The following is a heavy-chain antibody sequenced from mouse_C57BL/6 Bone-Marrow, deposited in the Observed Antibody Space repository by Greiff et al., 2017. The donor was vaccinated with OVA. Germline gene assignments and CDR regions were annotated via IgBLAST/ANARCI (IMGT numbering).Heavy chain of an antibody. J-gene: IGHJ2*01. V-gene: IGHV3-6*01. CDR1: GYSITSGYY. Sequence: EVKLQESGPGLVKPSQSLSLTCSVTGYSITSGYYWNWIRQFPGNKLEWMGYISYDGSNNYNPSLKNRISITRDTSKNQFFLKLNSVTTEDTATYYCARFHDVGYFDYWGQGTTLTVSS. CDR3: ARFHDVGYFDY. CDR2: ISYDGSN.